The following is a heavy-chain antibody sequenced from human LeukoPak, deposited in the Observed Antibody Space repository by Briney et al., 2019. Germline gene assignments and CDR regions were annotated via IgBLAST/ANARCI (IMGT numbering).Heavy chain of an antibody. CDR2: IYYSGST. Sequence: SETLSLTCTVSGGSISSGGYYWSWIRQHPGKGLEWIGYIYYSGSTNYNPSLKSRVTISVDTSKNQFSLKLSSVTAADTAVYYCARSINLGYCSGGSCYSGWYFDLWGRGTLVTVSS. V-gene: IGHV4-61*08. CDR1: GGSISSGGYY. D-gene: IGHD2-15*01. CDR3: ARSINLGYCSGGSCYSGWYFDL. J-gene: IGHJ2*01.